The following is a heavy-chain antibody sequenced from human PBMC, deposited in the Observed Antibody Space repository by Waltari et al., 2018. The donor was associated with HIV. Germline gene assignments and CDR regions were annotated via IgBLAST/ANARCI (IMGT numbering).Heavy chain of an antibody. CDR3: ARARGWLQGYFDY. V-gene: IGHV3-53*01. D-gene: IGHD5-12*01. J-gene: IGHJ4*02. CDR2: IYSGGST. CDR1: GFTVSSNY. Sequence: EVQLVESGGGLIQPGGSLRLSCAASGFTVSSNYMSWVRQAPGKGLEWGSVIYSGGSTYYADSVKGRFTISRDNSKNTLYLQMNSLRAEDTAVYYCARARGWLQGYFDYWGQGTLVTVSS.